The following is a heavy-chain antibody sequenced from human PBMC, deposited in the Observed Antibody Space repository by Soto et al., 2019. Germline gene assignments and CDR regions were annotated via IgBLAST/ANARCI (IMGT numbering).Heavy chain of an antibody. Sequence: ASAKVSCEACGYRFTSYDINWVRQEKGQGLEWMGWMNPNSGNTGYAQKFQGRVTMTRNTSISTAYMELSSLRSEDTAVYYCARGNEMATSPFDYWGQGTLVTVSS. CDR2: MNPNSGNT. V-gene: IGHV1-8*01. CDR3: ARGNEMATSPFDY. J-gene: IGHJ4*02. D-gene: IGHD5-12*01. CDR1: GYRFTSYD.